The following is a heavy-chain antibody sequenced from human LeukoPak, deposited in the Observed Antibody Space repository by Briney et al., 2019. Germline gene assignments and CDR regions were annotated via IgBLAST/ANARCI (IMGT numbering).Heavy chain of an antibody. D-gene: IGHD5-18*01. Sequence: SETLSLTCTVSGGSISSYYWSWIRQPAGKGLEWIGRIYTSGSTNYNPSLKSRVTMSVDTSKNQFSLKLSSVTAADTAVYYCARDGWTQLWLGAFDIWGQGAMVTVSS. CDR1: GGSISSYY. J-gene: IGHJ3*02. CDR2: IYTSGST. V-gene: IGHV4-4*07. CDR3: ARDGWTQLWLGAFDI.